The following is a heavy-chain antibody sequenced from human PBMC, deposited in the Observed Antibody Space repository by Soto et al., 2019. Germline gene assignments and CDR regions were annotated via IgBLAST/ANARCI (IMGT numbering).Heavy chain of an antibody. J-gene: IGHJ4*02. CDR1: GYTFTSYA. CDR2: INAGNGNT. D-gene: IGHD3-3*01. Sequence: ASVKVSCKASGYTFTSYAMHWLRQAPGQRLEWMGWINAGNGNTKYSQKFQGRVTITRDTSASTAYMELSSLRSEDTAVYYCARDRGEDPSGYGDYWGQGTLVTVSS. V-gene: IGHV1-3*01. CDR3: ARDRGEDPSGYGDY.